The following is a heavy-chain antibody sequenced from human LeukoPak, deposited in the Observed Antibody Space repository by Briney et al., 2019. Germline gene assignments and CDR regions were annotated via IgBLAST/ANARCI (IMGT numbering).Heavy chain of an antibody. CDR2: INHSGST. CDR1: GGSFSGYY. D-gene: IGHD5-24*01. V-gene: IGHV4-34*01. Sequence: SETLSLTCAVSGGSFSGYYWSWIRQPPGKGLEWIGEINHSGSTNYNPSLKSRLTISVDTSKNQFSLKLSSVTAADTAVYYCARLPGAAILGGYYFDYWGQGTLVTVSS. J-gene: IGHJ4*02. CDR3: ARLPGAAILGGYYFDY.